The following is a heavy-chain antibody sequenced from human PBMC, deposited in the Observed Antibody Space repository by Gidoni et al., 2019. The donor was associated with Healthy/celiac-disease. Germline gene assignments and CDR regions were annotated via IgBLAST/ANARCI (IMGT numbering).Heavy chain of an antibody. CDR2: INPNSGGT. Sequence: QVQLVQSGAEVKKPGASVKVSCKASGYPFTGYYMPWVRQAPGQGLEWMGWINPNSGGTNYAQKFQGRVTMTRDTSISTAYMELSRLRSDDTAVYYCARGHPQRTVIGYYYYGMDVWGQGTTVTVSS. CDR1: GYPFTGYY. J-gene: IGHJ6*02. CDR3: ARGHPQRTVIGYYYYGMDV. D-gene: IGHD4-4*01. V-gene: IGHV1-2*02.